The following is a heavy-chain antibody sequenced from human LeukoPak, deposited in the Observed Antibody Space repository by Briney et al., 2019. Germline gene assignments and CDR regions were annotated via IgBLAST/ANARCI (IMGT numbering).Heavy chain of an antibody. CDR2: IYTSGST. D-gene: IGHD1-26*01. CDR3: ARVRVGVTTGWFDP. V-gene: IGHV4-4*07. CDR1: GGSISSYY. Sequence: SETLSLTCTVSGGSISSYYWSWIRQPAGKGLEWIGRIYTSGSTNYNPSLKSRVTMSVDTSKNQFSLKLSSVTAADTAVYYCARVRVGVTTGWFDPWGQGTLVTVSS. J-gene: IGHJ5*02.